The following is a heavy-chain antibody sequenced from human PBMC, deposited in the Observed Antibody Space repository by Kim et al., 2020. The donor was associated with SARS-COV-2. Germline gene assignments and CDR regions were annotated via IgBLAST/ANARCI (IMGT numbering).Heavy chain of an antibody. Sequence: KYSQKFQGRVTITRDTSASTAYMELSSLRSEDTAVYYCARDGGSSGAFDIWGQGTMVTVSS. D-gene: IGHD2-15*01. CDR3: ARDGGSSGAFDI. J-gene: IGHJ3*02. V-gene: IGHV1-3*01.